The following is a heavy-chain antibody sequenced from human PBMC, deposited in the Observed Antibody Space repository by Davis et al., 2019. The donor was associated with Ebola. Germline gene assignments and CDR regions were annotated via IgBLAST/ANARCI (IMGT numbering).Heavy chain of an antibody. CDR3: VRRHVGGSYRLDY. CDR2: ISPYNGYT. CDR1: DYTFNHFG. D-gene: IGHD2-15*01. V-gene: IGHV1-18*01. Sequence: VKVSCKAPDYTFNHFGIGWVRQAPGLGLDWLGWISPYNGYTNYEQKVQDRVTMTMDTGTTTAYMELRSLTSGDTAVYYCVRRHVGGSYRLDYWGQGTLVTVSS. J-gene: IGHJ4*02.